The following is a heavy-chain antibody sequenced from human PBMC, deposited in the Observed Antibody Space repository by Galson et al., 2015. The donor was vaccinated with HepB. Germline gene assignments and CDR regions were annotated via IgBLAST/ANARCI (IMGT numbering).Heavy chain of an antibody. D-gene: IGHD2-2*01. CDR3: ARGHCSSTSCYSLDY. CDR1: GGTFTSYG. CDR2: ISAYNGNT. V-gene: IGHV1-18*01. J-gene: IGHJ4*02. Sequence: SVKVSCKASGGTFTSYGISWVRQAPGQGLEWMGWISAYNGNTNYAQKLQGRVTMTTDTSTSTAYMELRSLRSDDTAVYYCARGHCSSTSCYSLDYWGQGTLVTVSS.